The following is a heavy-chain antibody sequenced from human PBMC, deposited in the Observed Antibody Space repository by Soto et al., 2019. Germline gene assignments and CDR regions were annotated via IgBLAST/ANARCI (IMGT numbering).Heavy chain of an antibody. CDR3: VRMVVVVVSNVPDYFDY. CDR2: MHPAGTT. D-gene: IGHD3-22*01. J-gene: IGHJ4*02. Sequence: SETLSLTCDVSGYSIGSGYFWGWIRQPPGKGLEWLGSMHPAGTTYYNPSLKSRVSISMATSKNTFSLKVTSLTAADTAVYYCVRMVVVVVSNVPDYFDYWGQGTLVTVSS. CDR1: GYSIGSGYF. V-gene: IGHV4-38-2*01.